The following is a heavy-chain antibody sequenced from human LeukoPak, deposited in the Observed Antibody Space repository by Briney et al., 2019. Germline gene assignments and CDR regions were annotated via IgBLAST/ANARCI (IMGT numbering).Heavy chain of an antibody. CDR3: ARDSFRLWFGELLYYMDV. Sequence: PSQILSLTCTVSGGSISSGSYYWSWIRQPAGKGLEWIGRIYTSGSTNYNPSLKSRVTISVDTSKNQFSLKLSSVTAADTAVYYCARDSFRLWFGELLYYMDVWGKGTTVTVSS. V-gene: IGHV4-61*02. D-gene: IGHD3-10*01. CDR2: IYTSGST. J-gene: IGHJ6*03. CDR1: GGSISSGSYY.